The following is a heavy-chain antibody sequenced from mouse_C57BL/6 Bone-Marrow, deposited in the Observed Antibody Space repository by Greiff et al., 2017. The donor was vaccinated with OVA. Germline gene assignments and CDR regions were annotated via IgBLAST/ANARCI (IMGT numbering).Heavy chain of an antibody. J-gene: IGHJ3*01. V-gene: IGHV1-7*01. Sequence: QVQLQQSGAELAKPGASVKLSCKASGYTFTSYWMHWVKPRPGQGLEWIGYINPSSGYTKYNQKFKDKATLTADKSSSTAYMQLSSLTYEDSAVYYCAIIYYSNYEFAYWGQGTLVTVAA. CDR1: GYTFTSYW. D-gene: IGHD2-5*01. CDR3: AIIYYSNYEFAY. CDR2: INPSSGYT.